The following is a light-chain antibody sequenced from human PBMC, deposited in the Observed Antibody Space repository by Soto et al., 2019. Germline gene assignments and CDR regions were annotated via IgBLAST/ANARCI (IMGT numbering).Light chain of an antibody. CDR1: QSVNGNY. CDR2: GTS. CDR3: QQCGSLPGT. Sequence: ETVLTQTQGTLSLSQGERATLSCRASQSVNGNYLAWYQQKPGQAPRLLIYGTSSRATGIPDRFSGSGSGTDFTLTISRLEPEDFAVYCCQQCGSLPGTFGQGTKVDIK. J-gene: IGKJ1*01. V-gene: IGKV3-20*01.